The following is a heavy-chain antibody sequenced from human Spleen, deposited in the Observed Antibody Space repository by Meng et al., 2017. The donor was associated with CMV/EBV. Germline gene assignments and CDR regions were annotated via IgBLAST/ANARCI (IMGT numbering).Heavy chain of an antibody. J-gene: IGHJ4*01. V-gene: IGHV3-21*01. CDR3: AATLGYCSSTSCYRAAFDY. Sequence: ETLSLTCTVSGGSISSSSYYWGWVRQAPGKGLEWVSSITSSSSYIYYADSVKGRFTISRDNAKNSLYLQLNSLRTEDTAVYYCAATLGYCSSTSCYRAAFDYWG. CDR1: GGSISSSSYY. D-gene: IGHD2-2*01. CDR2: ITSSSSYI.